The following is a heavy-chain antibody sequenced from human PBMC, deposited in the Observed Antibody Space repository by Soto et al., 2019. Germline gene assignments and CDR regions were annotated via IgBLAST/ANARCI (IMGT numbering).Heavy chain of an antibody. CDR2: VSENGDYT. CDR1: GFVFSHYA. V-gene: IGHV3-23*01. Sequence: GGSLRLSCAASGFVFSHYAMXWVRQAPGKGLEWVSTVSENGDYTSYADSVKGRFTISRDNSKNTVFVQMNSLRAEDTAVYYCARRTAVRNFDYWGQGTLVTVSS. J-gene: IGHJ4*02. D-gene: IGHD6-19*01. CDR3: ARRTAVRNFDY.